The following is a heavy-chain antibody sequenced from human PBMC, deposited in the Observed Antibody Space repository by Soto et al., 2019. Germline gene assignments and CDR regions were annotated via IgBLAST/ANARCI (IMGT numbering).Heavy chain of an antibody. CDR1: GGSISSYY. CDR2: IYYSGIT. Sequence: SETLSLTCTVSGGSISSYYWSWIRQPPGKGLEWIGYIYYSGITNYNPSLKSRVTISVDTSKNRFSLKLSSVTAADTAVYYCARYKSNYYYGMDVWGQGTTVTVSS. V-gene: IGHV4-59*01. J-gene: IGHJ6*02. D-gene: IGHD1-20*01. CDR3: ARYKSNYYYGMDV.